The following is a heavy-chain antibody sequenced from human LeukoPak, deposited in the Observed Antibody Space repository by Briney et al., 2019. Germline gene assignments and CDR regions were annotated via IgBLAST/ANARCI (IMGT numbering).Heavy chain of an antibody. Sequence: GESLRLSCTASGFTFGDYAMSWVRQAPGKGLEWVGFIRSKAYGGTTEYAASVKGRFTISRDDSKSIAYLQMNSLKTEDTAVYYCTRGTDNYDSSGYYYSPRDYWGQGTLVTVSS. J-gene: IGHJ4*02. CDR1: GFTFGDYA. V-gene: IGHV3-49*04. D-gene: IGHD3-22*01. CDR2: IRSKAYGGTT. CDR3: TRGTDNYDSSGYYYSPRDY.